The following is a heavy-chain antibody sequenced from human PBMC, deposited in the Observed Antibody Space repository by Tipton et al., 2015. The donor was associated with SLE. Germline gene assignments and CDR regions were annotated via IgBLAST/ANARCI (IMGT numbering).Heavy chain of an antibody. Sequence: SLRLSCAASGFTVSSNYMSWVRQAPGKGLEWVAFIRYDGSNKYYADSVKGRFTISRDNSKNTLYLQMNSLRAEDTAVYYCAKDGGVDSLKLNLYYWGPGVLVTVSS. J-gene: IGHJ4*02. D-gene: IGHD5-12*01. CDR1: GFTVSSNY. CDR2: IRYDGSNK. V-gene: IGHV3-30*02. CDR3: AKDGGVDSLKLNLYY.